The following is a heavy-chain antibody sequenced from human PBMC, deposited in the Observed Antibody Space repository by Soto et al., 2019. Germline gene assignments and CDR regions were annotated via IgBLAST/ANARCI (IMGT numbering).Heavy chain of an antibody. J-gene: IGHJ5*02. D-gene: IGHD3-16*01. CDR2: IYPGDSDT. CDR1: GGTFSSYT. Sequence: GASVKVSCKASGGTFSSYTISWVRQMPGKGLEWMGIIYPGDSDTRYSPSFQGQVTISAGKSISTAYLQWSSLKASDTAMYYCARLGGSPYHNWFDPWAQGTLVTVSS. CDR3: ARLGGSPYHNWFDP. V-gene: IGHV5-51*01.